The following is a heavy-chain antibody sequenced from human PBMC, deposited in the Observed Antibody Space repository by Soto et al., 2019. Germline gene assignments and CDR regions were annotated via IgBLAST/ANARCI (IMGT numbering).Heavy chain of an antibody. CDR3: AKFRDLNYSNWFDP. D-gene: IGHD1-7*01. Sequence: EVQLLESGGGLVQPGGSLRLSCAASGFTFSSYAMSWVRQSPGKGLEWVSAISGSGGNTYYTDSVKGRFTISRDNSKNTLYLQRNGLRAEDTAIYYCAKFRDLNYSNWFDPWGQGTLVTVSS. J-gene: IGHJ5*02. V-gene: IGHV3-23*01. CDR1: GFTFSSYA. CDR2: ISGSGGNT.